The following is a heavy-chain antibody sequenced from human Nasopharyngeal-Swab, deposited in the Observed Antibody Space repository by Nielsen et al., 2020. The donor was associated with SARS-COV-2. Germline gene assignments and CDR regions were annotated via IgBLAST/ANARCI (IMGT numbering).Heavy chain of an antibody. D-gene: IGHD6-19*01. CDR3: AVHSSGWYLPSYY. J-gene: IGHJ4*02. V-gene: IGHV7-4-1*01. Sequence: ASVKVSCKASGYTFTSYAMNWVRKAPGQGLEWMGWINTNTGNPTYAQGFTGRSVFSLDTSVSTAYLQICSLKSEDTAVYYCAVHSSGWYLPSYYWGQGTLVTVSS. CDR1: GYTFTSYA. CDR2: INTNTGNP.